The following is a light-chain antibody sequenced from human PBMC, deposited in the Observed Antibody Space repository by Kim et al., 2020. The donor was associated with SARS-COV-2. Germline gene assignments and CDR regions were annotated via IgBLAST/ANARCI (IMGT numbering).Light chain of an antibody. CDR2: KAS. V-gene: IGKV1-5*03. CDR3: RQYESSPWT. CDR1: QTIGSH. J-gene: IGKJ1*01. Sequence: DIQMTQSPNTLSASVGDRVTITCRASQTIGSHLAWYQQKPGRAPKLLIYKASTLESGVPSRFSGSGSGTEFTLSISSLQPDDFATFYCRQYESSPWTFGRGTKVDIK.